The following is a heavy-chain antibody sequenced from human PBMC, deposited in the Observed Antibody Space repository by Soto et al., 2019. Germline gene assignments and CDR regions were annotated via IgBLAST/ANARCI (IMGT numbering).Heavy chain of an antibody. Sequence: GGSLRLSCTVSGFTFSRYYMNWVRQAPGKGLEWVATIKEDGSEKFYVDSVKGRFTISRDNAKNSLFLQMNSLRVEDTALYYCARDMDDSSDYGDFWGQGTLVTVSS. V-gene: IGHV3-7*01. CDR2: IKEDGSEK. D-gene: IGHD6-19*01. J-gene: IGHJ4*02. CDR1: GFTFSRYY. CDR3: ARDMDDSSDYGDF.